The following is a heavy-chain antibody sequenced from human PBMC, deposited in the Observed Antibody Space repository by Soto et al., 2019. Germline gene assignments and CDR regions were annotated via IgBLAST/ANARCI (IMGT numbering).Heavy chain of an antibody. V-gene: IGHV3-23*01. Sequence: EVQLLESRVGLVQPGGSLRLSCAASGFPFSSDAMSWVRQAPGKGLEWVSAVSGSGGSTYYAESVKGPFTIYRDNSKNTLYMQMNSLRDEHTPVYYCARDPSVGQLLDRADCCGQGTLVTVSS. CDR3: ARDPSVGQLLDRADC. D-gene: IGHD2-2*02. CDR2: VSGSGGST. CDR1: GFPFSSDA. J-gene: IGHJ4*02.